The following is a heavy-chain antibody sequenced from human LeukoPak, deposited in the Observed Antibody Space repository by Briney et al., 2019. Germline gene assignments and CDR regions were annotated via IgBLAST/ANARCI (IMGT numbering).Heavy chain of an antibody. CDR1: GFTFSSYG. V-gene: IGHV3-30*18. CDR3: AKDSGYVTYYYYGMDV. J-gene: IGHJ6*02. Sequence: GGSLGLSCAASGFTFSSYGMHWVRQAPGKGLEWVAAISHDGSNKYYADSVKGRFTISRDSSKNTLFLQMSSLRAEDTAVYYCAKDSGYVTYYYYGMDVWGQGTTVTVSS. D-gene: IGHD5-12*01. CDR2: ISHDGSNK.